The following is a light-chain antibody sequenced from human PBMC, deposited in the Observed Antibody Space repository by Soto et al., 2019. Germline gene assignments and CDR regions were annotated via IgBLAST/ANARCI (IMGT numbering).Light chain of an antibody. Sequence: EIVMTQSPATLSVSPRERATLSCRASQSVSSNLAWYQQKPGQAPRLLIYGASTRATGIPARFSGSGSGTEFTLSISSLQSEDFAVYYCQQYNNWPPYTFGQGTKREIK. CDR3: QQYNNWPPYT. CDR1: QSVSSN. J-gene: IGKJ2*01. CDR2: GAS. V-gene: IGKV3-15*01.